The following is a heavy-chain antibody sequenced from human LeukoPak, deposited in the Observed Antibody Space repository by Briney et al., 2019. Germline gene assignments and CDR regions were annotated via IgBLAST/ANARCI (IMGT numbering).Heavy chain of an antibody. CDR1: GGSISSYY. CDR2: ICYSGST. V-gene: IGHV4-59*08. CDR3: ASTDWNYAR. J-gene: IGHJ4*02. D-gene: IGHD1-7*01. Sequence: SETPSLTCTVSGGSISSYYWSWMRQSPGKGLEWIGYICYSGSTNYNPSLKSRVTISLDTSKNQFSLQLSSVTAADTAVYYCASTDWNYARWGQGILVTVSS.